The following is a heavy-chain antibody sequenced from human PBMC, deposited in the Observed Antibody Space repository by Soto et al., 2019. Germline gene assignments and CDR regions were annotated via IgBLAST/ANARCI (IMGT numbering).Heavy chain of an antibody. Sequence: SGPTLVNPTQTLTLTCTVSGFSLSTSGVTVGWIRQPPGKALEWLGLIYWDDDKRYSPSLKPRLTITKDTSKNQVVLTMTNVDPVDTATYYCAHRRIDASSNYHFGYWGQGALVTVSS. CDR3: AHRRIDASSNYHFGY. CDR1: GFSLSTSGVT. CDR2: IYWDDDK. V-gene: IGHV2-5*02. J-gene: IGHJ4*02. D-gene: IGHD2-2*01.